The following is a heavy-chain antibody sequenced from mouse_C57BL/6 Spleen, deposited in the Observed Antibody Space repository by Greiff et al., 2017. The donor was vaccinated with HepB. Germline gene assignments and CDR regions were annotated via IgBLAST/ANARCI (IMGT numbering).Heavy chain of an antibody. D-gene: IGHD1-1*01. CDR3: ARGGLLRDYAMDY. J-gene: IGHJ4*01. CDR1: GYTFTSYG. CDR2: IYPRSGNT. V-gene: IGHV1-81*01. Sequence: QVHVKQSGAELARPGASVKLSCKASGYTFTSYGISWVKQRTGQGLEWIGEIYPRSGNTYYNEKFKGKATLTADKSSSTAYMELRSLTSEDSAVYFCARGGLLRDYAMDYWGQGTSVTVSS.